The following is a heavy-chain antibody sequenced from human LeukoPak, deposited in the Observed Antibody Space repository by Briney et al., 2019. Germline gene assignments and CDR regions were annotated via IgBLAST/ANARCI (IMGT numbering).Heavy chain of an antibody. D-gene: IGHD6-19*01. J-gene: IGHJ4*02. Sequence: ASVKVSCKASGGTYSSYAISWVRQDPGQGLEWMGGIIPIFGTANYAQKFQGRVTITADESTSTAYMELSSLRSEDTAVYYCARELTGIAVALGYWGQGTLVTVSS. CDR1: GGTYSSYA. V-gene: IGHV1-69*13. CDR2: IIPIFGTA. CDR3: ARELTGIAVALGY.